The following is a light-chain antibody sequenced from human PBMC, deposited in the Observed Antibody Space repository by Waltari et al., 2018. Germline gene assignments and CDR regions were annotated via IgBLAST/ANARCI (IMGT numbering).Light chain of an antibody. Sequence: QSALTQPRSVSGSPGQSVTISCTGTSSDVGCYNYVPWYQQHPGKAPKLMIYDVSKRPSGVPDRFSGSKSGNTASLTISGLQAEDEADYYCCSYAGSYLRVFGGGTKLTVL. CDR1: SSDVGCYNY. V-gene: IGLV2-11*01. CDR2: DVS. CDR3: CSYAGSYLRV. J-gene: IGLJ2*01.